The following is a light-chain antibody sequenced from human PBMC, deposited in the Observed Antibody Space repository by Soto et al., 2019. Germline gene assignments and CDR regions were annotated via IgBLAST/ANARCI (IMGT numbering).Light chain of an antibody. CDR2: GAS. J-gene: IGKJ1*01. CDR3: QQYGSSPTWT. Sequence: EVMLTQSPSAVSLSHGERATLSCRAIQSVSSSYLAWYQQKPGQAPRLLIYGASSRATGIPDRFSGSGSGTDFTLTISRLEPEDFAVYYCQQYGSSPTWTFGQGAKVDI. CDR1: QSVSSSY. V-gene: IGKV3-20*01.